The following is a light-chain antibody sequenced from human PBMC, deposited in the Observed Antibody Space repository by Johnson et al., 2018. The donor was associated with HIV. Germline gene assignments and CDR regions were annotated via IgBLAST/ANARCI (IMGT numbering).Light chain of an antibody. CDR1: SSNIENNY. V-gene: IGLV1-51*01. J-gene: IGLJ1*01. Sequence: QSVLTQPPSVSSTPGQKVTISCSGSSSNIENNYVSWYQHLPGTAPKLLIYDNYKRPSGIPDRFSGSKSGTAATLGITGLQTGDEVDYYCGRWDDSLSTYVFGTGTKVTVL. CDR2: DNY. CDR3: GRWDDSLSTYV.